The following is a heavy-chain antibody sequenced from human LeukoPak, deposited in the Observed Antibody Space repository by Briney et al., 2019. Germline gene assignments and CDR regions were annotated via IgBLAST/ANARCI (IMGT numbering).Heavy chain of an antibody. CDR3: VRDFTNIRGGGYFDN. Sequence: SGRSLRLSCAASGCPFSSYVMHWLRQAPAPGQELVAVIWFDGGKIYYADSVKGRFTISRDNSKNTLYLQMNSLRAEDTAVYHCVRDFTNIRGGGYFDNWGQGTLVTVSS. D-gene: IGHD2/OR15-2a*01. V-gene: IGHV3-33*01. J-gene: IGHJ4*02. CDR2: IWFDGGKI. CDR1: GCPFSSYV.